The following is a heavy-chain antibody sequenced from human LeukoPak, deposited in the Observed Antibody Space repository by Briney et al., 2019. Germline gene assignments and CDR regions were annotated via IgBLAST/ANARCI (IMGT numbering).Heavy chain of an antibody. CDR3: ARATAGAGTFLFDY. D-gene: IGHD6-13*01. J-gene: IGHJ4*02. CDR2: IYSGGST. Sequence: PGGSLRLSCAASGFTVSSNYMSWVRQAPGKGLEWVSVIYSGGSTYYADSVKGRFTISRDNSKNTLYLQMNSLRAEDTAVYYCARATAGAGTFLFDYWGQGTLVTVSS. CDR1: GFTVSSNY. V-gene: IGHV3-53*01.